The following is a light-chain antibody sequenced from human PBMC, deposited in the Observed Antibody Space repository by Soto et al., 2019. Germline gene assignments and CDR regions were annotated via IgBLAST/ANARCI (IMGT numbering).Light chain of an antibody. CDR3: CSYAGSYTHYV. V-gene: IGLV2-11*01. CDR2: DVS. J-gene: IGLJ1*01. Sequence: QYVLTQPRSVSGSPGQSVTIFCTGTSSDVGGYNYVSWYQQHPGKAPKLMIYDVSKRPSGVPDRFSGSKSGNTASLTISGLQAEDEADYYCCSYAGSYTHYVFGTGTKVTVL. CDR1: SSDVGGYNY.